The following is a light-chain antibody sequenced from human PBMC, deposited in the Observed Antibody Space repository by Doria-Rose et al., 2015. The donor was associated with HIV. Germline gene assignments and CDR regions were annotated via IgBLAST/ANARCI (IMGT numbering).Light chain of an antibody. CDR3: QAWDSSTVV. V-gene: IGLV3-1*01. J-gene: IGLJ2*01. CDR2: QDS. Sequence: VLTQPPSVSVSPGQTASITCSGDKLGDKYACWYQQKPGQSPVLVIYQDSKRPSAIPERFSGSNSGNTATLTISGTQAMDEADYYCQAWDSSTVVFGGGTELTVL. CDR1: KLGDKY.